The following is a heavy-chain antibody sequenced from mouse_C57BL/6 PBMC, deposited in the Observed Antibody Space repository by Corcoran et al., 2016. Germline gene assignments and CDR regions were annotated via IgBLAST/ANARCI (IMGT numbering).Heavy chain of an antibody. J-gene: IGHJ3*01. CDR3: TTRRGSQAWFAY. D-gene: IGHD1-1*01. V-gene: IGHV14-1*01. CDR2: IDPEDGDT. CDR1: GFNIKDYY. Sequence: EVQLQQSGAELVRPGASVKLSCTASGFNIKDYYMHWVKQRPEQGLEWIGRIDPEDGDTEYAPKFQGKATMTADTSSNTSYLQLSSLTSEDTAFYYCTTRRGSQAWFAYWGQGTLVTVSA.